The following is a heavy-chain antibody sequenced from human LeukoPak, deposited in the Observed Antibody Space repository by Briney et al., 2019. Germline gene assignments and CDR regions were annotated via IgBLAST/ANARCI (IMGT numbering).Heavy chain of an antibody. CDR2: IYYSGST. Sequence: SETLSLTCTVSGGSISSGGYYWSWIRQRPGKGLEWIGYIYYSGSTYYNPSLKSRVTISVDTSKNQFSLKLSSVTAADTAVYYCARVWELPNWFDPWGQGTLVTVSP. CDR3: ARVWELPNWFDP. D-gene: IGHD1-7*01. V-gene: IGHV4-31*03. CDR1: GGSISSGGYY. J-gene: IGHJ5*02.